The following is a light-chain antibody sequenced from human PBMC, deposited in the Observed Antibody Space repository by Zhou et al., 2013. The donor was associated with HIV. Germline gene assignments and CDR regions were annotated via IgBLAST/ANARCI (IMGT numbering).Light chain of an antibody. V-gene: IGKV2-30*02. Sequence: DVVMTQSPLSLPVTLGQPASISCRSTQGLVHSDGNTYLSWFQQRPGQSPRRLIYKVSNRDSGVPDRFSGSGSGTDFTLRISRVEAEDVGIYYCMQGTYWCTFGQGTKLEIK. CDR3: MQGTYWCT. CDR2: KVS. J-gene: IGKJ2*01. CDR1: QGLVHSDGNTY.